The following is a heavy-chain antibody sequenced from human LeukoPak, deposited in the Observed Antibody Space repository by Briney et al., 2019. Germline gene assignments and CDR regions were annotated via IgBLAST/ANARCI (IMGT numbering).Heavy chain of an antibody. J-gene: IGHJ4*02. CDR2: INSDGSST. V-gene: IGHV3-74*01. CDR1: GFTFSSYW. D-gene: IGHD6-25*01. Sequence: GGSLRLSCAASGFTFSSYWMHWVRQAPGKGLVWVSRINSDGSSTSYADSVKGRFTISRDNAKNTLYLQMNSLRAADTAVYYCARVRRQRSQLDNWGQGTLVTVSS. CDR3: ARVRRQRSQLDN.